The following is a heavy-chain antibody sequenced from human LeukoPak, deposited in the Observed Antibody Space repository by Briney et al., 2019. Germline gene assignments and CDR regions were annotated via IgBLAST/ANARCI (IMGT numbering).Heavy chain of an antibody. J-gene: IGHJ6*03. V-gene: IGHV1-69*05. D-gene: IGHD4-17*01. CDR3: ARESMTTVTSESLEYYYYYYMDV. CDR2: IIPIFGTA. Sequence: GASVKVSCKASGGTFSSYAISWVRQAPGQGLEWMGGIIPIFGTANYAQKFQGRVTITTDESTSTAYMELSSLRSEDTAVYYCARESMTTVTSESLEYYYYYYMDVWGKGTTVTVSS. CDR1: GGTFSSYA.